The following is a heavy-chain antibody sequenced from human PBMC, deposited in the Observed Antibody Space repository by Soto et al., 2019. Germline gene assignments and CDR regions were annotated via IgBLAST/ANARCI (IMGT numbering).Heavy chain of an antibody. V-gene: IGHV4-59*01. J-gene: IGHJ4*02. D-gene: IGHD6-13*01. Sequence: QVQLQESGPGLVKPSETLSLTCTGSGGSISSYYWSWIRQPPGKGLEWIGYIYYRGSTNYNPSLKRRVTISVDTSKNQFSLKLSSVTAADTAVYYCARSSGYSSSRFDYWGQGILVTVSS. CDR3: ARSSGYSSSRFDY. CDR2: IYYRGST. CDR1: GGSISSYY.